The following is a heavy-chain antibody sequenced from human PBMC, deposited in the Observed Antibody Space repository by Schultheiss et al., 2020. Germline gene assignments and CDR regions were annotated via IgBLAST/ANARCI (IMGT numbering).Heavy chain of an antibody. CDR3: AKDGRQGQQN. V-gene: IGHV3-23*01. D-gene: IGHD1/OR15-1a*01. CDR2: IIGSGGST. J-gene: IGHJ4*02. Sequence: GGSLRLSCVASGFTFSTYAMSWVRQAPGKGLEWVSAIIGSGGSTWYADSVKGRFTISRDNSKNTLYLQMNSLRDEETAVYYCAKDGRQGQQNWGQGILVTVAS. CDR1: GFTFSTYA.